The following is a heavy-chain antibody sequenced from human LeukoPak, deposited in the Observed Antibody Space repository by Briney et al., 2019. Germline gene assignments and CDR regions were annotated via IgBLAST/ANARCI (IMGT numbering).Heavy chain of an antibody. D-gene: IGHD6-19*01. CDR2: IYSSDNT. V-gene: IGHV3-53*01. CDR3: ARGITNIAVGDY. J-gene: IGHJ4*02. Sequence: GGSLRLSCAASGFTVSNNYMSWVRQAPGKGLEWVSIIYSSDNTYYANSVKGRFTISRDNSKNTLFLQMNGLRAEDTAVYYCARGITNIAVGDYWGQGTLVTVSS. CDR1: GFTVSNNY.